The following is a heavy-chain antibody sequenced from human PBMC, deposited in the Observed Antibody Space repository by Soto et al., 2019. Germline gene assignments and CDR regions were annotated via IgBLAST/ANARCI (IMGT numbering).Heavy chain of an antibody. CDR3: ARGDSSSGLAP. CDR2: ISAYDGNT. J-gene: IGHJ5*02. D-gene: IGHD6-6*01. V-gene: IGHV1-18*01. Sequence: QVQVVQSGTEVKKPGASVKVSCKASGYTFTNYGISWVRQAPGQGLEWMGLISAYDGNTNYAPIFQGRVTLTTDTSTTTAYMELRSLRSADTGVYYCARGDSSSGLAPWGSGTLVTVSS. CDR1: GYTFTNYG.